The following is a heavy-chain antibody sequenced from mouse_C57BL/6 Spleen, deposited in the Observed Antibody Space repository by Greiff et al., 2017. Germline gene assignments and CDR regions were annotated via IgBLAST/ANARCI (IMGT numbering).Heavy chain of an antibody. CDR2: IHPNSGST. J-gene: IGHJ1*03. Sequence: QVQLQQPGAELVKPGASVKLSCKASGYTFTSYWMHWVKQRPGQGLEWIGMIHPNSGSTNYNEKFKSKATLTVDKSSSTAYMQLRSLTSEDSAVYYFARLTYGSSYDCYFDVWGTGPTVTVSS. V-gene: IGHV1-64*01. CDR3: ARLTYGSSYDCYFDV. CDR1: GYTFTSYW. D-gene: IGHD1-1*01.